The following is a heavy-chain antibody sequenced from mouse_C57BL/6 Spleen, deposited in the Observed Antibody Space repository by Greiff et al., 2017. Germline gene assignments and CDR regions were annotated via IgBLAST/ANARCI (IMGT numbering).Heavy chain of an antibody. CDR1: GFTFSSYA. CDR3: ARDRGGSSYEWYFDY. J-gene: IGHJ2*01. D-gene: IGHD1-1*01. V-gene: IGHV5-4*01. CDR2: ISDGGSYT. Sequence: DVQLVESGGGLVKPGGSLKLSCAASGFTFSSYAMSWVRQTPEKRLEWVATISDGGSYTYYPDNVKGRFTISRDNAKNNLYLQMSHLKSEDTAMYYCARDRGGSSYEWYFDYWGQGTTLTVSS.